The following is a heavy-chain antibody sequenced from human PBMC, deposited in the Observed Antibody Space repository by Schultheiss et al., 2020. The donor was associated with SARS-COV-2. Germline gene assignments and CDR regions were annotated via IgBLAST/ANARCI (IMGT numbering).Heavy chain of an antibody. CDR1: GGSISSYY. V-gene: IGHV4-59*05. Sequence: SETLSLTCTVSGGSISSYYWSWIRQPPGKGLEWIGSIYYSGSTYYNPSLKSRVTISVDTSKNQFSLKLSSVTAADTAVYYCARPGVGGGLVDYWGQGTLVTVSS. J-gene: IGHJ4*02. D-gene: IGHD3-10*01. CDR2: IYYSGST. CDR3: ARPGVGGGLVDY.